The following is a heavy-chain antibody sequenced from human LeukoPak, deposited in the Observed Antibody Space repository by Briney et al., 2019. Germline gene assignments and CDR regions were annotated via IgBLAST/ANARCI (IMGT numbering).Heavy chain of an antibody. J-gene: IGHJ4*02. CDR3: ARHDYYGSGSYYTFDY. Sequence: ASETLSLTCTVSGGSISSSSYYWGWIRQPPGKGLEWIGSIYYSGSTYHNPSLKSRVTISVDTSKNQFSLKLSSVTAADTAVYYCARHDYYGSGSYYTFDYWGQGTLVTVSS. D-gene: IGHD3-10*01. CDR1: GGSISSSSYY. CDR2: IYYSGST. V-gene: IGHV4-39*01.